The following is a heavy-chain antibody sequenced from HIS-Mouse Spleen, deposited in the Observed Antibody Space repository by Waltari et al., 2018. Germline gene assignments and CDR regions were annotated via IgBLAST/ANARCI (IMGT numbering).Heavy chain of an antibody. CDR3: AREKLELAFDI. Sequence: AASGFTVSSNYMSWVRQAPGKGLEWVSVIYSGGSTYYADSVKGRFTISRDNSKNTLYLQMNSLRAEDTAVYYCAREKLELAFDIWGQGTMVTVSS. CDR2: IYSGGST. V-gene: IGHV3-53*01. D-gene: IGHD1-7*01. CDR1: GFTVSSNY. J-gene: IGHJ3*02.